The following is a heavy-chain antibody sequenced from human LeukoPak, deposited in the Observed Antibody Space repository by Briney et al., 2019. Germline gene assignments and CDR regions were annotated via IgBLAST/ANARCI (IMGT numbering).Heavy chain of an antibody. Sequence: GGSLRLSCAASGFTFSSYGMSWVRQAPGKGLEWVSAISGSGGSTYYADSVKGRFTISRDNSKNTLYLQMNSLRAEDTAVYYCARLRSSRAAVARTEHDYWGQGTLVTVSS. D-gene: IGHD2-2*01. V-gene: IGHV3-23*01. J-gene: IGHJ4*02. CDR2: ISGSGGST. CDR1: GFTFSSYG. CDR3: ARLRSSRAAVARTEHDY.